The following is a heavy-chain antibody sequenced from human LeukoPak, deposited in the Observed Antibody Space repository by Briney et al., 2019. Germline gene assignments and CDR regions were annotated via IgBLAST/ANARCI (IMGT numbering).Heavy chain of an antibody. CDR1: GGSISSSSYY. J-gene: IGHJ5*02. Sequence: SETLSLTCTVSGGSISSSSYYWGWIRQPPGKGLEWIGEINHSGSTNYNPSLKSRVTISVDTSKNQFSLKLSSVTAADTAVYYCARQRITMVRGVIGREYNWFDPWGQGTLVTVSS. CDR2: INHSGST. D-gene: IGHD3-10*01. V-gene: IGHV4-39*01. CDR3: ARQRITMVRGVIGREYNWFDP.